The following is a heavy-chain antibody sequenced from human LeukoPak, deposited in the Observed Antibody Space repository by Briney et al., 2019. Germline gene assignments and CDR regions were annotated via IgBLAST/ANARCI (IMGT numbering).Heavy chain of an antibody. CDR3: ARALTGSGSQLFDY. Sequence: ASVKVSCKASGYSFTSHYMHWVRQAPGQGLEWMGWINPNSGGTNYAQKFQGRVTMTRDTSISTAYMELSRLRSDDTAVYYCARALTGSGSQLFDYWGQGTLVTVSS. V-gene: IGHV1-2*02. CDR1: GYSFTSHY. CDR2: INPNSGGT. J-gene: IGHJ4*02. D-gene: IGHD3-10*01.